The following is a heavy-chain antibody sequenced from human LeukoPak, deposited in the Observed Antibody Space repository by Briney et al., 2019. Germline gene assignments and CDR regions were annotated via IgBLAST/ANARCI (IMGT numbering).Heavy chain of an antibody. J-gene: IGHJ4*02. V-gene: IGHV3-74*01. CDR2: INIAGSVT. CDR1: GFNFSNYW. CDR3: ARDMVD. D-gene: IGHD2-15*01. Sequence: GGSLRLSCAGSGFNFSNYWMHWVRQAPGKGLVWVSRINIAGSVTTYAYSVKGRFTISRDNAKNTLYLQMNSLRAEDTAVYYCARDMVDWGQGTLVTVSS.